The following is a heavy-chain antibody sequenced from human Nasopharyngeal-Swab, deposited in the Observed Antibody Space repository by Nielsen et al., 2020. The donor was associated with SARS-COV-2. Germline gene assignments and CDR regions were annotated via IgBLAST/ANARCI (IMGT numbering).Heavy chain of an antibody. CDR2: ISSSGTYM. J-gene: IGHJ3*02. D-gene: IGHD3-10*01. Sequence: GGSLRLSCAASGFTFSSHSMNWFRQAPGKGLEWFSSISSSGTYMYYADSVKGRFTISRNNAKNSLYLQMNSLRVEDTAVYYCARVLLRALGKFGEGYAFDIWGQGTMVTVSS. CDR1: GFTFSSHS. V-gene: IGHV3-21*01. CDR3: ARVLLRALGKFGEGYAFDI.